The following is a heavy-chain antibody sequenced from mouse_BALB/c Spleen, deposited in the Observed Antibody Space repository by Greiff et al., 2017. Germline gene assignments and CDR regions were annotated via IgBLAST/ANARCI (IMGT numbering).Heavy chain of an antibody. CDR3: ARSYYDYFDY. D-gene: IGHD2-4*01. J-gene: IGHJ2*01. CDR1: GFTFTDYY. CDR2: IRNKANGYTT. V-gene: IGHV7-3*02. Sequence: DVHLVESGGGLVQPGGSLRLSCATSGFTFTDYYMSWVRQPPGKALEWLGFIRNKANGYTTEYSASVKGRFTISRDNSQSILYLQMNTLRAEDSATYYCARSYYDYFDYWGQGTTLTVSS.